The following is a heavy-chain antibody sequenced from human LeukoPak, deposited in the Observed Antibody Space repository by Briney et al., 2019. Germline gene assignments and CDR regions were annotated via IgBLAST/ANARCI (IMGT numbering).Heavy chain of an antibody. CDR3: ARGGRYYDSSGYYYDYYYYYMDV. Sequence: PSETLSLTCTVSGGSISSYYWSWIRQPPGKGLEWIGYIYYSGSTNYNPSLKSRVTISVDTSKNKFSLKLSSVTAADTAVYYCARGGRYYDSSGYYYDYYYYYMDVWGKGTTVTVSS. D-gene: IGHD3-22*01. CDR2: IYYSGST. CDR1: GGSISSYY. J-gene: IGHJ6*03. V-gene: IGHV4-59*01.